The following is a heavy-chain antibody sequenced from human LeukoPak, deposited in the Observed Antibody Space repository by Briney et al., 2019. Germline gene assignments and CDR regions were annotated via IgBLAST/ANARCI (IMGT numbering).Heavy chain of an antibody. V-gene: IGHV3-9*01. CDR1: GFTFDDYA. Sequence: GGSLRLSCAASGFTFDDYAMHWVRQAPGKGLEWVSGISWNSGSIGYADSVKGRFTISRDNAKNSLYLQMSSLRVEDTAVYYCVRDGGWGGDDYWGQGALVTVSS. CDR2: ISWNSGSI. D-gene: IGHD3-16*01. J-gene: IGHJ4*02. CDR3: VRDGGWGGDDY.